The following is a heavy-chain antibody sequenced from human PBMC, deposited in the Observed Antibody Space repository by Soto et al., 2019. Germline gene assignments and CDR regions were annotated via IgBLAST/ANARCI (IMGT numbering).Heavy chain of an antibody. V-gene: IGHV3-11*01. CDR2: IDSGDGTT. Sequence: QVHLVESGGGLVKPGGSLRLSCTGSGFDFGDYYMSWIRQAPGKGLEWVSYIDSGDGTTYYTDSVKGRFTISRDNAKKAVYLQMSSLRVEDTALYYCVRPYYSSSWFPFDRWGQGVLVTVSS. CDR1: GFDFGDYY. CDR3: VRPYYSSSWFPFDR. D-gene: IGHD6-13*01. J-gene: IGHJ4*02.